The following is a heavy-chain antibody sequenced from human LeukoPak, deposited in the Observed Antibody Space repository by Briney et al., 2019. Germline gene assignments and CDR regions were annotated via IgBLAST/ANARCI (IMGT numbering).Heavy chain of an antibody. J-gene: IGHJ5*02. CDR2: IYYSGST. CDR1: GGSISSGGYY. CDR3: ARGLFWSGHPWFDP. V-gene: IGHV4-31*03. D-gene: IGHD3-3*01. Sequence: MSSQTLSLTCTVSGGSISSGGYYWSWIRQHPGKGLEWIGYIYYSGSTYYNPSLKSRVTISVDTSKNQFSLKLSSVTAADTAVYYCARGLFWSGHPWFDPWGQGTLVTVSS.